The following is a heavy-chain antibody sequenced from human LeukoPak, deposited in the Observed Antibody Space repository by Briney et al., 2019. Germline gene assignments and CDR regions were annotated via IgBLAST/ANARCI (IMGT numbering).Heavy chain of an antibody. CDR3: ASGRQQLAHYGMDV. V-gene: IGHV4-34*01. J-gene: IGHJ6*02. CDR2: INHSGST. CDR1: GGPFSGYY. Sequence: SETLSLTCAVYGGPFSGYYWSWIRQPPGKGLEWIGEINHSGSTNYNPSLKSRVTISVDTSKNQFSLKLSSVTAADTAVYYCASGRQQLAHYGMDVWGQGTTVTVSS. D-gene: IGHD6-13*01.